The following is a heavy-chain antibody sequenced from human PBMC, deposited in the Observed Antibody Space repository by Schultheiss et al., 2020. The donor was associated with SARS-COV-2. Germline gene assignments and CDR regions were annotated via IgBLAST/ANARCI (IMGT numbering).Heavy chain of an antibody. J-gene: IGHJ4*02. V-gene: IGHV3-21*04. CDR1: GFTFSSYS. Sequence: GGSLRLSCAASGFTFSSYSMNWVRQAPGKGLEWVSSISSSSSYTNYADSVKGRFTISRDNAKNSLYLQMNSLRAEDTAVYYCARDFDTAMVYFDYWGQGTLVTVSS. CDR3: ARDFDTAMVYFDY. CDR2: ISSSSSYT. D-gene: IGHD5-18*01.